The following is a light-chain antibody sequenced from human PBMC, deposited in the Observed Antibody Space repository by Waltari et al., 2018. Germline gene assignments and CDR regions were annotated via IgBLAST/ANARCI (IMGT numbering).Light chain of an antibody. CDR1: QSVSHF. Sequence: DIQMTQSPSSLSASVGARVTITCRASQSVSHFLNWYQQEPGKAPKLLIYATSSLQTGVPSRFSGSGSGTDFTLSISSLQPEDFAIYFCEQGYMTPRTFGQGTKVEIK. CDR2: ATS. J-gene: IGKJ1*01. V-gene: IGKV1-39*01. CDR3: EQGYMTPRT.